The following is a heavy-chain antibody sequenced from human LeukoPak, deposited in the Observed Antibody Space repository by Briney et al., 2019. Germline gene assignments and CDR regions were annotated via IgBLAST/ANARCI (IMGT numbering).Heavy chain of an antibody. V-gene: IGHV4-34*01. CDR2: INHSGST. CDR3: ARGRAQQLVYPFDY. J-gene: IGHJ4*02. Sequence: SETLSLTCAVYGGSFSGYCWSWIRQPPGKGLEWIGEINHSGSTNYNPSLKSRVTISVDTSKNQFSLKLSSVTAADTAVYYCARGRAQQLVYPFDYWGQGTLVTVSS. CDR1: GGSFSGYC. D-gene: IGHD6-13*01.